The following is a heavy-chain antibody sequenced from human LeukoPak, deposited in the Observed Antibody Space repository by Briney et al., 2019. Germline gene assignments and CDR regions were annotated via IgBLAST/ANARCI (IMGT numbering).Heavy chain of an antibody. D-gene: IGHD3-3*01. Sequence: SETLSLTCAVYGGSFSGYYWSWIRQHPGKGLEWIGYIYYSGSTYYNPSLKSRVTISVDTSKNQFSLKLSSVTAADTAVYYCARARSGVTIFGVARHPPPPTDYYYYGMDVWGQGTTVTVSS. CDR3: ARARSGVTIFGVARHPPPPTDYYYYGMDV. V-gene: IGHV4-31*11. J-gene: IGHJ6*02. CDR1: GGSFSGYY. CDR2: IYYSGST.